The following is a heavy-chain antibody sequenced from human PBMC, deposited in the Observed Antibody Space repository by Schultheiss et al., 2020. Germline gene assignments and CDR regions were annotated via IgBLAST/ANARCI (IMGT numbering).Heavy chain of an antibody. Sequence: GGSLRLSCAASGFTFSSYGMHWVRQAPGKGLEWVSVIYSGGSTYYADSVKGRFTISRDNSKNTLYLQMNSLRAEDTAVYYCAKVHPKNWNYFDYWGQGTLVTVSS. CDR3: AKVHPKNWNYFDY. CDR2: IYSGGST. V-gene: IGHV3-NL1*01. CDR1: GFTFSSYG. D-gene: IGHD1-1*01. J-gene: IGHJ4*02.